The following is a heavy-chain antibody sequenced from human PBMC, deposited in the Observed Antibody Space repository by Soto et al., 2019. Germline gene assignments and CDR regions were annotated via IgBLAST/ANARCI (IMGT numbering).Heavy chain of an antibody. J-gene: IGHJ5*02. Sequence: QVPLVQSGAEVKKPGSSVKVSCKASGGTFSSYAISWVRQAPGQGLEWMGGIIPIFGTANYAQKFQGIVTITADESTSTAYMELSSMRSEDTAVYYCARGEGQQLAYNWFAPWGQGTLVTVSS. D-gene: IGHD6-13*01. V-gene: IGHV1-69*01. CDR3: ARGEGQQLAYNWFAP. CDR1: GGTFSSYA. CDR2: IIPIFGTA.